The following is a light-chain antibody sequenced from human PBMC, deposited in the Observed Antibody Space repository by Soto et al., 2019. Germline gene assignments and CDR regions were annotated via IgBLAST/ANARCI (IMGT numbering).Light chain of an antibody. V-gene: IGKV3-20*01. CDR2: GAS. CDR1: QSVSSSY. J-gene: IGKJ5*01. CDR3: QQYGSSPQT. Sequence: EIVLTQSPGTLSLSPGERATLSCRASQSVSSSYLAWYQQKPGQAPRLLIYGASRRATGIPDRFSGSGSGTDFTLTISRLEPEDFAVHYCQQYGSSPQTFGQGTRLEIK.